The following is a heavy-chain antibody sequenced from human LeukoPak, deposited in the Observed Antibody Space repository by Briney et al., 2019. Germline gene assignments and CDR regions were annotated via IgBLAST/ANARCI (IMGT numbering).Heavy chain of an antibody. V-gene: IGHV3-21*06. CDR3: AGTIQLWLFHFDY. CDR2: ISSSSSYI. D-gene: IGHD5-18*01. Sequence: PGGSLRLSCAASGFTFSSYTMNWVRQAPGKGLEWVSSISSSSSYIFYADSVKGRFTISRDNAKNSLYLQMNSLRAEDTAVYYCAGTIQLWLFHFDYWGRGTLVTVSS. CDR1: GFTFSSYT. J-gene: IGHJ4*02.